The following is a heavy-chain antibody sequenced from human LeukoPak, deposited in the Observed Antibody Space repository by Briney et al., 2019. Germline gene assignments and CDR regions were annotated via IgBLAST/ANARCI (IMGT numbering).Heavy chain of an antibody. CDR1: GGSISSGDYY. CDR2: IYYSGST. V-gene: IGHV4-30-4*08. Sequence: PSQTLSLTCTVSGGSISSGDYYWSWLRQPPGKGLEWIGYIYYSGSTYYNPSLKSRVTISVDTSKNQFSLKLSSVTAADTAVYYCARVPYQVSIFGVVIIVWFDPWGQGTLVTVSS. D-gene: IGHD3-3*01. J-gene: IGHJ5*02. CDR3: ARVPYQVSIFGVVIIVWFDP.